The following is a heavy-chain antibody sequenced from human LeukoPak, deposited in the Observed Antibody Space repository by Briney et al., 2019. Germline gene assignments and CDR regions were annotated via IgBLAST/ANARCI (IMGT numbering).Heavy chain of an antibody. J-gene: IGHJ4*02. Sequence: GASVKVSCKTSGGTFSSYAISWVRQAPGQGLEWMGRIIPIFGTANYAQKFQGRVTITTDESTSTAYMELSSLRSEDTAVYYCARMPKYSSSSGGNYWGQGTLVTVSS. CDR2: IIPIFGTA. V-gene: IGHV1-69*05. D-gene: IGHD6-6*01. CDR3: ARMPKYSSSSGGNY. CDR1: GGTFSSYA.